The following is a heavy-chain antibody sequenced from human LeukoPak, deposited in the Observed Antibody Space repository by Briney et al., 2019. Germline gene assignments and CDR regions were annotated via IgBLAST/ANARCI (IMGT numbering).Heavy chain of an antibody. D-gene: IGHD1-26*01. Sequence: GGSLRLSCAASGFTFSDYYMSWIRQAPGKGLEWVSYISSSGSTIYYADSVRGRFTISRDNAKNSLYLQMNSLRAEDTAVYYCARATKVEWEPGLDYWGQGTLVTVSS. CDR1: GFTFSDYY. CDR3: ARATKVEWEPGLDY. CDR2: ISSSGSTI. J-gene: IGHJ4*02. V-gene: IGHV3-11*01.